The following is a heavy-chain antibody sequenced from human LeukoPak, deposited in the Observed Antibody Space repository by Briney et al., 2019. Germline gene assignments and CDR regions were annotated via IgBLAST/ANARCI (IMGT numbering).Heavy chain of an antibody. CDR1: GFTFSSYA. CDR2: ISGSGGST. CDR3: AKDHRRFLDEYYFDY. J-gene: IGHJ4*02. Sequence: PGGSLRLSCAGSGFTFSSYAMSWVRQAPGKGLEWVSAISGSGGSTYYADSVKGRFTISRDNSKNTLYLQMNSLRAEDTAVYYCAKDHRRFLDEYYFDYWGQGTLVTVSS. D-gene: IGHD3-3*01. V-gene: IGHV3-23*01.